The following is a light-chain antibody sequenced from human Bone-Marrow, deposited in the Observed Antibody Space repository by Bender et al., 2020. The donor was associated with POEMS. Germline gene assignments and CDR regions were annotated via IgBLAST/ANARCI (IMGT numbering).Light chain of an antibody. CDR3: QTYDNSLSGWV. CDR2: GYN. Sequence: QSVLTQPPSVSGAPGQRVTISCTGSSSNTGSGYDINWYQHLPGTAPKLLIYGYNTRPSGVPDRFSGSKSGTSASLASTGSQAEDAGDYSCQTYDNSLSGWVFGGGTKLTVL. CDR1: SSNTGSGYD. V-gene: IGLV1-40*01. J-gene: IGLJ3*02.